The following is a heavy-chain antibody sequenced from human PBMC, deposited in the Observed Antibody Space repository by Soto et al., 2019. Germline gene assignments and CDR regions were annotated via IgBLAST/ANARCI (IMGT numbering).Heavy chain of an antibody. J-gene: IGHJ4*02. V-gene: IGHV3-23*01. Sequence: EVQLLESGGGSVQPGGFLRLSCAASGFTFSSYAMHWVRRPPGKGLEWVSSISGSGGTAYYADAVKGRFSISRDSLVNTLYLQMNSLRAEDTAVYYCAKGRGQNWNFDYWGQGTLVTLSP. D-gene: IGHD1-1*01. CDR2: ISGSGGTA. CDR1: GFTFSSYA. CDR3: AKGRGQNWNFDY.